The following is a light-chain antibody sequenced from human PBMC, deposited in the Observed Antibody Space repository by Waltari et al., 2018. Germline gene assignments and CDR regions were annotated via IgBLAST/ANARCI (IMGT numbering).Light chain of an antibody. CDR3: SSYAGNHVV. CDR2: EVS. V-gene: IGLV2-8*01. J-gene: IGLJ2*01. Sequence: QSALTQPPSASGSPGQSVTISCTGTSRDVGGYNFVSWYQQHPGKAPKLMIYEVSKRPSGVPARFSGSKSGNTASLTVSGLQPEDVADYYCSSYAGNHVVFGGGTKLTVL. CDR1: SRDVGGYNF.